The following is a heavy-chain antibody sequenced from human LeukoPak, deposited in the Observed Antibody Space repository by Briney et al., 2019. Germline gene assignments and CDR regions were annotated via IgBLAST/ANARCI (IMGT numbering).Heavy chain of an antibody. Sequence: ASVKVSCKSSGYTFTSFGISWVRQAPGQGLEWMGWISAYNGNTNYAQKLQGRVTMTTDTSTSTAYMELRSLRSDDTAVYYCARVAHYYDTSGHGASDIWGQGTMVTVSS. D-gene: IGHD3-22*01. J-gene: IGHJ3*02. CDR3: ARVAHYYDTSGHGASDI. V-gene: IGHV1-18*01. CDR2: ISAYNGNT. CDR1: GYTFTSFG.